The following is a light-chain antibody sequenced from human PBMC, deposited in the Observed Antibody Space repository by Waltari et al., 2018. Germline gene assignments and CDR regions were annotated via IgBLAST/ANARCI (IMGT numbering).Light chain of an antibody. CDR1: RSVFYSLNNKNY. Sequence: DIVMTQSPDSLAVSLGERATLNRKSSRSVFYSLNNKNYLSWYQHKPGQPPQLLIYCASTRESVVPDRCSGSGSGADFTLTISRLQAEDVALYCCQQVYCSPFAFGGGTKVEIK. V-gene: IGKV4-1*01. CDR2: CAS. CDR3: QQVYCSPFA. J-gene: IGKJ4*01.